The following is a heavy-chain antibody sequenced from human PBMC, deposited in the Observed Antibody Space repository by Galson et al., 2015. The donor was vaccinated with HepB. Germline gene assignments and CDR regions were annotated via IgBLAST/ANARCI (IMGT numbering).Heavy chain of an antibody. CDR1: GFTVSNTY. CDR3: ASPFCTGGSCYPLWY. J-gene: IGHJ4*02. D-gene: IGHD2-15*01. CDR2: IYSGGAT. Sequence: SLRLSCAASGFTVSNTYMSWVRQAPGKGLEWVSVIYSGGATYYADSVKGRFTISRDNSKNTLYLHVNNLRAEDTAVYYCASPFCTGGSCYPLWYWGQGTLVTCSS. V-gene: IGHV3-53*01.